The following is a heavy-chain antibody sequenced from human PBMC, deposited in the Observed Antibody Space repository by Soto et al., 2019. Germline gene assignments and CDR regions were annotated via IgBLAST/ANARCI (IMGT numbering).Heavy chain of an antibody. CDR3: AREDTAMALDY. CDR2: ISYDGSNK. D-gene: IGHD5-18*01. Sequence: VESGGGVVQPGRSLRLSCAASGFTFSSYAMHWVRQAPGKGLEWVAVISYDGSNKYYADSVKGRFTISRDNSKNTLYLQMNSLRAEDTAVYYCAREDTAMALDYWGQGTLVTVSS. CDR1: GFTFSSYA. J-gene: IGHJ4*02. V-gene: IGHV3-30-3*01.